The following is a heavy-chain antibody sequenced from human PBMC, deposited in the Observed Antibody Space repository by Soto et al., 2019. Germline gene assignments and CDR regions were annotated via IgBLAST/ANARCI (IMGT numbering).Heavy chain of an antibody. V-gene: IGHV3-11*01. J-gene: IGHJ5*02. CDR2: ISSSGGTT. D-gene: IGHD2-21*01. CDR3: ARDLEPQYYSDP. Sequence: QVELVESGGDLVTPGGSLRLSCAASRFTFSDYYMGWIRQAPGKGLEWVSYISSSGGTTYYADSVKGRFTISRDNANNSLYLQMNSLRVEDTAVYYCARDLEPQYYSDPWGQGTLVTVSS. CDR1: RFTFSDYY.